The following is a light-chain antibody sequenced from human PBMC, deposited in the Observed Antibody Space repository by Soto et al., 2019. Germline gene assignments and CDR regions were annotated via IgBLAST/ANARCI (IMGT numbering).Light chain of an antibody. CDR2: KAS. J-gene: IGKJ1*01. Sequence: DIQMTQSPSTLSASVGDRVTITCRASQSISSSLAWYQQKPGKAPNLLIYKASSLESGVPSRFSGSGSGTEFTLTISSLQPDDFETYYCQQYNSSSRTFGQGTKVDIK. CDR3: QQYNSSSRT. V-gene: IGKV1-5*03. CDR1: QSISSS.